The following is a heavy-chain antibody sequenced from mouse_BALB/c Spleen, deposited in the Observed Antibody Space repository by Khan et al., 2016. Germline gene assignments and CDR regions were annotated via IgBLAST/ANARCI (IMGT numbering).Heavy chain of an antibody. D-gene: IGHD4-1*01. J-gene: IGHJ4*01. V-gene: IGHV14-4*02. CDR1: AFNSIDYF. CDR2: MYPENGDT. CDR3: IAGCLGRAYYAMDY. Sequence: VQLQQSGAELVRSGASVKLSCTAGAFNSIDYFMHWVKQRHEQGLEWIGWMYPENGDTEYAPKFQGKATLTADTSSNTAYLQLISLTSEDPAVYYCIAGCLGRAYYAMDYWGQGTSVTVSS.